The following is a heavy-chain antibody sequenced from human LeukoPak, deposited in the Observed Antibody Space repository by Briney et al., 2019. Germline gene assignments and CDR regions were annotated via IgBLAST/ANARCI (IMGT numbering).Heavy chain of an antibody. CDR2: ISYDGSNK. CDR1: GFTFSSYA. V-gene: IGHV3-30-3*01. J-gene: IGHJ4*02. D-gene: IGHD2-2*01. CDR3: ARDPGYCSSTSCSEGDY. Sequence: TGGSLRLSCAASGFTFSSYAMHWVRQAPGKGLEWVAVISYDGSNKYYADSVKGRFTISRDNSKNTLYLQMNSLRAEDTAVYYCARDPGYCSSTSCSEGDYWGQGTLVTVSS.